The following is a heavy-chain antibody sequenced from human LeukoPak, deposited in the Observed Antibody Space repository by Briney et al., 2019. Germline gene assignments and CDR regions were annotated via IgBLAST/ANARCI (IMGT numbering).Heavy chain of an antibody. CDR2: TYHSGST. V-gene: IGHV4-4*02. CDR1: GASISSVNW. CDR3: ARANSGYSYAYCDS. Sequence: PSGTLSLTCAVSGASISSVNWWIWVRQTPGKGLEWIGETYHSGSTNYNPSLKSRVTISVDKSKNQLSLNLTSVTAADTAVYYCARANSGYSYAYCDSWGQGTLVTVSS. J-gene: IGHJ4*02. D-gene: IGHD5-18*01.